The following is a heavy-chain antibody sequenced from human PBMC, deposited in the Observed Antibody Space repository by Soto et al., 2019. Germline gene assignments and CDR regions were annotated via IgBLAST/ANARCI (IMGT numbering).Heavy chain of an antibody. CDR2: ISGSGGST. J-gene: IGHJ4*02. Sequence: GGSLSLSCAASGFTFSSYAMSWVRQAPGKGLEWASAISGSGGSTYYADSVKGRFTISRDNSKNTLYLQMNSLRAEDTAVYYCAKQTTLDSRSLDYWGQGTLVTVSS. CDR3: AKQTTLDSRSLDY. CDR1: GFTFSSYA. V-gene: IGHV3-23*01. D-gene: IGHD1-7*01.